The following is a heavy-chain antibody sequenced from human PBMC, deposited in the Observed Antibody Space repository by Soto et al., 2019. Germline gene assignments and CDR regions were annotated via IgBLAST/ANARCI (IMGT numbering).Heavy chain of an antibody. CDR2: ISSSSSTI. J-gene: IGHJ4*02. CDR3: ASSGYARY. Sequence: WGSLRLSCAASGFTFSSYSMNWVRQAPGKGLEWVSYISSSSSTIYYADSVKGRFTISRDNAKNSLYLQMNSLRAEDTAVYYCASSGYARYWGQGTLVTVSS. D-gene: IGHD5-12*01. CDR1: GFTFSSYS. V-gene: IGHV3-48*01.